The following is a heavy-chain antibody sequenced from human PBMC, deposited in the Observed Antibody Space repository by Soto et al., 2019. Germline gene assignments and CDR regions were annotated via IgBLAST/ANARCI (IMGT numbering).Heavy chain of an antibody. J-gene: IGHJ4*02. V-gene: IGHV4-34*01. CDR3: ARGGRGAAAGIVLGY. D-gene: IGHD6-25*01. CDR2: INHSGST. CDR1: GGSFSGYY. Sequence: SETLSLTCAVYGGSFSGYYWSWIRQPPGKGLEWIGEINHSGSTNYNPSLKSRVTISVDTSKNQFSLKLSSVTAADTAVYYCARGGRGAAAGIVLGYWGQETLVTVPS.